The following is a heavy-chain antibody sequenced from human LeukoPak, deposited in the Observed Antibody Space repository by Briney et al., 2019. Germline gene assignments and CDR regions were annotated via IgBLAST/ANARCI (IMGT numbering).Heavy chain of an antibody. Sequence: SETLSLTCTVSGGSISSSSYYWGWIRQPPGKGLEWIGSIYYSGSTYYNPSLKSRVTISVDTSKNQFSLKLSSVTAADTAVYYCARGVRYFDYWGQGTLVTVSS. D-gene: IGHD4-23*01. V-gene: IGHV4-39*07. CDR3: ARGVRYFDY. CDR2: IYYSGST. CDR1: GGSISSSSYY. J-gene: IGHJ4*02.